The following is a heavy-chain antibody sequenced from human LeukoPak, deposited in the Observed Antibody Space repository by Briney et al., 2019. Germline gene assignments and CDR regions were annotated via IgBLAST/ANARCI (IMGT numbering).Heavy chain of an antibody. CDR2: IYYSGST. V-gene: IGHV4-59*12. J-gene: IGHJ3*02. D-gene: IGHD3-22*01. CDR1: GGSISSYY. CDR3: ARDKGGYYDSSGTDAFDI. Sequence: PSETLSLTCSVSGGSISSYYWSWIRQPPGKGLEWIGYIYYSGSTNYNPSLKSRVTISVDKSKNQFSLKLSSVTAADTAVYYCARDKGGYYDSSGTDAFDIWGQGTMVTVSS.